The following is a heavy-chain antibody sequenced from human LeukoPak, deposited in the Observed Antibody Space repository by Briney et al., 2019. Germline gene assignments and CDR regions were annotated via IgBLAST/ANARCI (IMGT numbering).Heavy chain of an antibody. J-gene: IGHJ3*02. CDR1: GFTFSSYW. CDR2: ISSSSSTI. Sequence: GGSLRLSCAASGFTFSSYWMSWVRQAPGKGLEWVSYISSSSSTIYYADSVKGRFTISRDNAKNSLYLQMNSLRAEDTAVYYCARKNYGDYVGGAFDIWGQGTMVTVSS. CDR3: ARKNYGDYVGGAFDI. V-gene: IGHV3-48*01. D-gene: IGHD4-17*01.